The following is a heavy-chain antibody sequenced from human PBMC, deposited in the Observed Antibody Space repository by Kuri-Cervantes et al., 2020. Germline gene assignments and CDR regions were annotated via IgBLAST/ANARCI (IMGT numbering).Heavy chain of an antibody. Sequence: ASVKVSCKASGYTFTSYYMHWVRQAPGQGLEWMGIINPSGGSTSYAQKLQGRVTMTTDTSTSTAYMELRSLRSDDTAVYYCARVFLGFSGYTMGYSYGFDDYWGQGTLVTVSS. D-gene: IGHD5-18*01. CDR3: ARVFLGFSGYTMGYSYGFDDY. CDR2: INPSGGST. J-gene: IGHJ4*02. V-gene: IGHV1-46*01. CDR1: GYTFTSYY.